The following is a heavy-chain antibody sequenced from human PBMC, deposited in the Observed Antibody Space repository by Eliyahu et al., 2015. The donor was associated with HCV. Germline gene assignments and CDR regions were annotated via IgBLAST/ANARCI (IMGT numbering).Heavy chain of an antibody. CDR2: ISYDGSNK. V-gene: IGHV3-30*03. CDR1: GFPLSXYG. Sequence: QVQLVESGGGVVQPGRSLRLSCAPXGFPLSXYGMHWVRQAPGKGLGWVAVISYDGSNKYYADSVKGRFTISRDNSKNTLYLQMNSLRAEDTAVYYCAHSSWYNYWGQGTLVTVSS. CDR3: AHSSWYNY. D-gene: IGHD6-13*01. J-gene: IGHJ4*02.